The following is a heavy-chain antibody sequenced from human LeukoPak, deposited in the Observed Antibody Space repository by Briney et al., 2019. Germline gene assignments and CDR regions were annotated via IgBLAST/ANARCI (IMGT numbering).Heavy chain of an antibody. CDR1: GFTFSSYA. J-gene: IGHJ6*02. V-gene: IGHV3-23*01. CDR3: AGGCDRSGYLVEYGLDV. CDR2: ISATGGST. D-gene: IGHD3-22*01. Sequence: GGSLRLSCAASGFTFSSYAMAWVRQAPGKGLEWVSIISATGGSTYYADSVRGRLTISRDNSKKTLYLQLNNLRAEDTAVYYCAGGCDRSGYLVEYGLDVWGQGTTVAVSS.